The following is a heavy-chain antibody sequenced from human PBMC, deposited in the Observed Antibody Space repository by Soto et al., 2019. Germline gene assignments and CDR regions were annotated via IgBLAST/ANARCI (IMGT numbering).Heavy chain of an antibody. V-gene: IGHV3-33*01. CDR2: IWFDGRKK. J-gene: IGHJ4*02. Sequence: QVQMVDSGGVVVEPGTSLRLSCVASGFTFGRRGMHWVRQAPGGALAWVAIIWFDGRKKYYADSVKGRLTVSRDNSKNTLYLQMDSLRGDDTAVYYCARDLNTGYIDYWGQGTLVTVSS. CDR1: GFTFGRRG. CDR3: ARDLNTGYIDY. D-gene: IGHD5-12*01.